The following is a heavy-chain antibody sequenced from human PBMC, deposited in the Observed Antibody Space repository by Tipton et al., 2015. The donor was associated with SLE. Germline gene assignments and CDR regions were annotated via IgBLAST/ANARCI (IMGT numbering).Heavy chain of an antibody. V-gene: IGHV4-39*07. D-gene: IGHD4-11*01. CDR1: DGSIGSTNYY. CDR3: ARQSDDYYNYLIWMDV. Sequence: TLSLTCTVSDGSIGSTNYYWGWIRQPPGKGLEWIGSIFYTGSTYYNPSLKSRVSFSIDTSKHQFSLKLNSVTAADTVVYYCARQSDDYYNYLIWMDVWGQGTTVTVSS. CDR2: IFYTGST. J-gene: IGHJ6*02.